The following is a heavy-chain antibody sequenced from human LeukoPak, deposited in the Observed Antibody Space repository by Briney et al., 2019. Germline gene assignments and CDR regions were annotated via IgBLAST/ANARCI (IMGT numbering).Heavy chain of an antibody. V-gene: IGHV3-64*01. Sequence: PGGSLRLSCAASGFTFSSYAMHWVRQAPGKGLEYVSAISSNGGSTYYANSVKGRFTISRDNSKNTLYLQMGSLRAEDMAVYYCARDRRYGPDEQQPFPPQWGQGTLVTVSS. CDR3: ARDRRYGPDEQQPFPPQ. J-gene: IGHJ4*02. CDR1: GFTFSSYA. D-gene: IGHD6-13*01. CDR2: ISSNGGST.